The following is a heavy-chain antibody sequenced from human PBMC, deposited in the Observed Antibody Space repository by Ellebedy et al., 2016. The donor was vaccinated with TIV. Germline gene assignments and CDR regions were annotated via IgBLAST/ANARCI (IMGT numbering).Heavy chain of an antibody. CDR1: GFTFSNYA. Sequence: GESLKISCAASGFTFSNYAMSWVRRIPGKGLDWVSLISGNGEYTYYADSVKGRLTISRDNSMDTLYLQMNSLGVGDTAIHYCAKLGFNVLTGSGGMDVWGQGTTVTVSS. D-gene: IGHD3-9*01. J-gene: IGHJ6*02. V-gene: IGHV3-23*01. CDR3: AKLGFNVLTGSGGMDV. CDR2: ISGNGEYT.